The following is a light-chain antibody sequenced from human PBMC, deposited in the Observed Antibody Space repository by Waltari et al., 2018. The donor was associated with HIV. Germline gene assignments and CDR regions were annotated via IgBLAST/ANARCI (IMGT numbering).Light chain of an antibody. CDR2: EVS. CDR3: SSYAGSNNRFV. V-gene: IGLV2-8*01. J-gene: IGLJ1*01. Sequence: QSALTQPPSASGSPGQSVTISCTGTSSDVGGYNYVSWSPQHPGKAPKLLIYEVSKRPSGVPDGFAGSKSGDAASLAVSGLQAEEEADNYVSSYAGSNNRFVFGTGTKVTVL. CDR1: SSDVGGYNY.